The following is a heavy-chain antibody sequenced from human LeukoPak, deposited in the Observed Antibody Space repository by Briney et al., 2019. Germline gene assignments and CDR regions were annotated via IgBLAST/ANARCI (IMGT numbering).Heavy chain of an antibody. J-gene: IGHJ4*02. CDR2: IYTSGST. V-gene: IGHV4-4*07. D-gene: IGHD1-26*01. CDR1: GGSISSYY. CDR3: ARSGSYYVKGVFDY. Sequence: SETLSLTCTVSGGSISSYYWSWIRQPAGKGLEWIGRIYTSGSTNYNPSLKSRVTMSVDTSKNQFSLKLSSVTAADTAVYYCARSGSYYVKGVFDYRGQGTLVTVSS.